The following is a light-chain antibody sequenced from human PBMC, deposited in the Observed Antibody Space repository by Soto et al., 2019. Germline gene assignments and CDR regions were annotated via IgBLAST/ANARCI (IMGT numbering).Light chain of an antibody. CDR1: QTISSW. CDR3: QHYNSYSEA. Sequence: DIQMTQSRYTLSGSVGERVTLTCRASQTISSWLAWYQQKPGKAPKLLIYKASTLKSGVPSRFSGSGSGTEFTLTISSLQPDDFATYDCQHYNSYSEAFGQGTTV. J-gene: IGKJ1*01. V-gene: IGKV1-5*03. CDR2: KAS.